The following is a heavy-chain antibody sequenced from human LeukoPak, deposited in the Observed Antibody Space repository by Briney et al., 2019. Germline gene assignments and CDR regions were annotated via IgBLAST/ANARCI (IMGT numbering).Heavy chain of an antibody. V-gene: IGHV4-59*01. J-gene: IGHJ6*02. D-gene: IGHD3-10*01. CDR1: GGSISSYY. CDR2: IYYSGST. CDR3: ARVRSGEYYYGMDV. Sequence: SETPSLTCTVSGGSISSYYWSWIRQPPGKGLEWIGYIYYSGSTNYNPSLKSRVTVSVDTSKNQFSLKLSSVTAADTAVYYCARVRSGEYYYGMDVWGQGTTVTVSS.